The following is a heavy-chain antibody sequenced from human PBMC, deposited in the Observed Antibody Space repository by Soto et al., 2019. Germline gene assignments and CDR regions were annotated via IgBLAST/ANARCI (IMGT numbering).Heavy chain of an antibody. J-gene: IGHJ4*02. CDR2: IDPSDSYT. D-gene: IGHD6-13*01. Sequence: PGESLKISCKGSGYSFTSYWITWVRQMPGKGLEWMGRIDPSDSYTNYSPSFQGHVTISAGKSISTAYLQWSSLKASDTAMYYCARQLDSSSWYPFGYWGQGTLVTVYS. CDR3: ARQLDSSSWYPFGY. CDR1: GYSFTSYW. V-gene: IGHV5-10-1*01.